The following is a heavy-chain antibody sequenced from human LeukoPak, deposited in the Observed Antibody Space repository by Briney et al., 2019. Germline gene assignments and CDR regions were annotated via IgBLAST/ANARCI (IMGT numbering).Heavy chain of an antibody. V-gene: IGHV3-30*02. D-gene: IGHD3-10*01. J-gene: IGHJ4*02. CDR2: IRYDGSNK. CDR1: GFTFSSYA. Sequence: GGSLRLSCAASGFTFSSYAMSWVRQAPGKGLEWVAFIRYDGSNKYYADSVKGRFTISRDNSKSTLYLQMNSLRAEDTAVYYCAKEGTRGGFGELSEIDYRGQGTLVTVSS. CDR3: AKEGTRGGFGELSEIDY.